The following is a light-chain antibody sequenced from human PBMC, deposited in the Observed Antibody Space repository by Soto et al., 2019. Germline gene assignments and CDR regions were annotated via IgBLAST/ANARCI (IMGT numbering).Light chain of an antibody. V-gene: IGLV2-14*01. CDR2: DVS. CDR3: SSYTSSSPGV. Sequence: QSALTQPASVSGSPGQSITISCTGTSSDVGGYNYVSWYQQHPGKAPKLMIYDVSNRPSGVSNRFSGSKSGNTASLTISGLQADDEADYYCSSYTSSSPGVFGTGTKLTVL. J-gene: IGLJ1*01. CDR1: SSDVGGYNY.